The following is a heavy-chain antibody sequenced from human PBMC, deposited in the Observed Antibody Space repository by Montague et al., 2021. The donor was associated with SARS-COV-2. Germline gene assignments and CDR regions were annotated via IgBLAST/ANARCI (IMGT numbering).Heavy chain of an antibody. CDR3: ARLPYDNSYGMDV. J-gene: IGHJ6*02. D-gene: IGHD3-9*01. CDR1: GRSISTYY. Sequence: SETLSLTCTVSGRSISTYYWNWIRQFPGKGLEWIGYIDYSGSTNYNPSLQGRAIISVDRSKIQFSLKLNSVTAANTAIYYCARLPYDNSYGMDVWGQGTTVTVSS. CDR2: IDYSGST. V-gene: IGHV4-59*01.